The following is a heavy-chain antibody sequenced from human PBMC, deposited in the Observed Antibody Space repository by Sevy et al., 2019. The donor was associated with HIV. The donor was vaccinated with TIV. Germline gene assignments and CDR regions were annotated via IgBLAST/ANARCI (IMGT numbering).Heavy chain of an antibody. D-gene: IGHD5-12*01. CDR1: GFTFINHA. Sequence: GGSLRLSCAASGFTFINHAMHWVRQAPGKGLEWVTVISYDGSNKYYADSVKGRFTISRDTSKSTVLLQMDSLRAEDTAVYYCARDLNSGYANYYYGMDVWGQGTTVTVSS. CDR2: ISYDGSNK. J-gene: IGHJ6*02. V-gene: IGHV3-30*04. CDR3: ARDLNSGYANYYYGMDV.